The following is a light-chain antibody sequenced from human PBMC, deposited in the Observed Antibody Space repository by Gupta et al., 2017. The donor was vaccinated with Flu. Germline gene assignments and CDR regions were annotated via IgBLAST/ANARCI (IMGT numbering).Light chain of an antibody. J-gene: IGKJ2*01. Sequence: VTLGAPASSCGSTSHRRVHSDGNNYLTWFQQRPGQAPRRLIYKGSIRDAGVPDSFSGSGSGTDFTLNISRVEADDVGLYYCRQGKCWPFAFGQGTKLEI. CDR1: HRRVHSDGNNY. V-gene: IGKV2-30*02. CDR2: KGS. CDR3: RQGKCWPFA.